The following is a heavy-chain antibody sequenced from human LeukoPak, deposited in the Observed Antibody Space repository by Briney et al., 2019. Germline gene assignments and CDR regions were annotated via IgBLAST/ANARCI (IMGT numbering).Heavy chain of an antibody. D-gene: IGHD2-21*01. J-gene: IGHJ6*02. V-gene: IGHV1-69*06. CDR3: ARARNEKAGPTGLFHYYALDV. Sequence: SVRVSCKASGGTFSTYAVSWVRQAPGQGLEWIGGIVPVFGTRNYAQRFQDRVTIAADKSTNTAYMSLTSLRSEDTAIYFCARARNEKAGPTGLFHYYALDVWGQGTSVTVSS. CDR1: GGTFSTYA. CDR2: IVPVFGTR.